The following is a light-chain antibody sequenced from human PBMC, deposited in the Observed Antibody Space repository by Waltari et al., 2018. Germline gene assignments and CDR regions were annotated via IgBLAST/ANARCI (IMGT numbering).Light chain of an antibody. V-gene: IGLV1-44*01. Sequence: QSVLTQPPSASGTPGQRVTIPCSGRSSNIGSNTVNWYQQLPGTAPKLLHYSNNQRPSGVPDRFSGSKSGTSASLAISGLQSEDEADYYCAAWDDSLNAWVFGGGTKLTVL. CDR3: AAWDDSLNAWV. CDR1: SSNIGSNT. CDR2: SNN. J-gene: IGLJ3*02.